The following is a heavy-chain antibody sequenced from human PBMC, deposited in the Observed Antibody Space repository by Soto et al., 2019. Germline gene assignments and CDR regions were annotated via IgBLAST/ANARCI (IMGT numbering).Heavy chain of an antibody. CDR1: GGSFSGYY. Sequence: SETLSLTCAVYGGSFSGYYWTWIRQPPGTGLEWIGENNHSGSTNYNPSHKRRVTITIDKSKNQFSLKLTSVTAADTAVYYCASLYMVRGVMDWFDPWGQGTLVTVSS. D-gene: IGHD3-10*01. CDR2: NNHSGST. J-gene: IGHJ5*02. V-gene: IGHV4-34*01. CDR3: ASLYMVRGVMDWFDP.